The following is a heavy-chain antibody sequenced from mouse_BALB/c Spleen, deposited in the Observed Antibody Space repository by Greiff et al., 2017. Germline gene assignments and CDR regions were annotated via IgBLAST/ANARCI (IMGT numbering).Heavy chain of an antibody. Sequence: DVQLVESGPGLVKPSQSLSLTCTVTGYSITSDYAWNWIRQFPGNKLEWMGYISYSGSTSYNPSLKSRISITRDTSKNQFFLQLNSVTTEDTATYYCARDYAMDYWGQGTSVTVSS. V-gene: IGHV3-2*02. CDR3: ARDYAMDY. CDR2: ISYSGST. CDR1: GYSITSDYA. J-gene: IGHJ4*01.